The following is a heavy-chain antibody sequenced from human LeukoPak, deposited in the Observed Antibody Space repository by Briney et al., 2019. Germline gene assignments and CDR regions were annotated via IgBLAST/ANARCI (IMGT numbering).Heavy chain of an antibody. CDR1: GFTFSSYS. D-gene: IGHD6-19*01. Sequence: QSGGSLRLSCAASGFTFSSYSMHWVRQAPGKGLEYVSAISSDGGGTNYANSVKGRFTVSRDNSKNTLYLQMNSLRAEDTAVYYCAKERGVAVAVIDYWGQGTLVTVSS. CDR2: ISSDGGGT. V-gene: IGHV3-64*01. CDR3: AKERGVAVAVIDY. J-gene: IGHJ4*02.